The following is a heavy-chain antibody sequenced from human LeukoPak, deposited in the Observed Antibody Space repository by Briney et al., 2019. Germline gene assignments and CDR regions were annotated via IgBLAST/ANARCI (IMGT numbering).Heavy chain of an antibody. V-gene: IGHV3-23*01. CDR3: ARARFLEWLLPDY. D-gene: IGHD3-3*01. Sequence: GGSLRLSCAASGFTFNNYAMSWVRQAPGKGLEWVSAIGGSASSTYYTDSVKGRFTISRDNAKNTLYLQMNSLRAEDTAVYYCARARFLEWLLPDYWGQGTLVTVSS. CDR1: GFTFNNYA. J-gene: IGHJ4*02. CDR2: IGGSASST.